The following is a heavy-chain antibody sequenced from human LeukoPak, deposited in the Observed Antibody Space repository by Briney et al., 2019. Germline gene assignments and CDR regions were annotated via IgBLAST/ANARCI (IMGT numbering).Heavy chain of an antibody. CDR2: IKEDGSET. J-gene: IGHJ4*02. Sequence: AGGSLRLSCAASGFIFKKYWMNWVRQGPGKGPEWLANIKEDGSETYYADSVKGRFTMSRDNRKNLLFVKIKRQRGEDTAVYYCARETPRRGETRDGYRWGQGTVVTVSS. CDR3: ARETPRRGETRDGYR. V-gene: IGHV3-7*01. D-gene: IGHD5-24*01. CDR1: GFIFKKYW.